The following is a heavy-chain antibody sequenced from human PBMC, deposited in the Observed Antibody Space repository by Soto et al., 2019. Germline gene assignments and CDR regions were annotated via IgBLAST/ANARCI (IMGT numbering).Heavy chain of an antibody. CDR1: GFSLTASGVG. V-gene: IGHV2-5*01. J-gene: IGHJ6*02. CDR3: AHRQLACGMDV. CDR2: VYWNDDK. Sequence: QITLKESGPTLVKPTQTLTLTCTFSGFSLTASGVGVGWIRQPPGKALEWLADVYWNDDKHYSPSLKSRLTITKDTSKNQVVLTVTNMDPVDTATYYCAHRQLACGMDVWGQGTTVTVSS.